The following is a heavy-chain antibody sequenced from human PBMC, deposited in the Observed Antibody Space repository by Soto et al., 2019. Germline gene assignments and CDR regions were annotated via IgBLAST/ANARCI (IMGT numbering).Heavy chain of an antibody. J-gene: IGHJ6*02. V-gene: IGHV3-48*02. Sequence: GGSLRLSCAASGFTFSSYSMNWVRQAPGKGLEWVSYISSSSTIYYADSVKGRFTISRDNAKNSLYLQMNSLRDEDTAVYYCARVTMVRGVISYGMDVWGQGTTVTVSS. CDR2: ISSSSTI. CDR3: ARVTMVRGVISYGMDV. CDR1: GFTFSSYS. D-gene: IGHD3-10*01.